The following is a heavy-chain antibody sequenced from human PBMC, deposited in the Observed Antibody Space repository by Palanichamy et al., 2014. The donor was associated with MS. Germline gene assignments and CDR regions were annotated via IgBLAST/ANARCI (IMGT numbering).Heavy chain of an antibody. V-gene: IGHV4-61*02. CDR3: VRGEEFSSGLAY. CDR1: GGSINSGGYY. J-gene: IGHJ4*02. CDR2: IDSRGSA. D-gene: IGHD3-22*01. Sequence: QVQLQESGPGLVKPSQTLSLTCTVSGGSINSGGYYWSWIRQPAGKGLEWIGRIDSRGSADYSPYLKSRVTISVDSSKTQFSLKLRSVTAADTAVYYCVRGEEFSSGLAYWGQGTLVTVSS.